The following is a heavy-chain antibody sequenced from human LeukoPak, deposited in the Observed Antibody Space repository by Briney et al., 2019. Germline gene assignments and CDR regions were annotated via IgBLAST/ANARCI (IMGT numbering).Heavy chain of an antibody. Sequence: SQTLSLTCTVSGGSISSGASDWGWISQHPKRGLEWVGYINHSGSTYYNPSLGSRVTMSVDTSKNQFSLKLSSVTAADSAVYYCARAARQGFTMIVVPFFYFDLWGRGTLVTVSS. D-gene: IGHD3-22*01. V-gene: IGHV4-31*03. CDR3: ARAARQGFTMIVVPFFYFDL. J-gene: IGHJ2*01. CDR1: GGSISSGASD. CDR2: INHSGST.